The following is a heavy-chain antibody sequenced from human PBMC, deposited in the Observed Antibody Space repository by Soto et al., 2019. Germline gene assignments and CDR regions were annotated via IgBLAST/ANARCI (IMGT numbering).Heavy chain of an antibody. CDR1: GFTFSSYA. D-gene: IGHD2-2*01. CDR2: ISGSGGST. Sequence: GGSLRLSCAASGFTFSSYAMSWGRQAPGKGLEWVSAISGSGGSTYYADSVKGRFTISRDNSKNTLYLQMNSLRAEDTAVYYCAKVDDIVVVPAVNDAFDIWGQGTMVTVSS. CDR3: AKVDDIVVVPAVNDAFDI. V-gene: IGHV3-23*01. J-gene: IGHJ3*02.